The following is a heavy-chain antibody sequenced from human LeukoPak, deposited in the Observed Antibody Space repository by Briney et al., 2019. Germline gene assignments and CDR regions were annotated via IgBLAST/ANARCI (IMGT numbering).Heavy chain of an antibody. J-gene: IGHJ4*02. D-gene: IGHD3-16*01. CDR3: AKDGGGH. CDR1: GFSFSSYG. Sequence: GGSLRLSCAASGFSFSSYGMHWVRQAPGKGLEWVAVISYDGSNKYYADSVKGRFTISRDNSENTLYLQMNSLRAEDTAVYYCAKDGGGHWGQGTLVTVSS. CDR2: ISYDGSNK. V-gene: IGHV3-30*18.